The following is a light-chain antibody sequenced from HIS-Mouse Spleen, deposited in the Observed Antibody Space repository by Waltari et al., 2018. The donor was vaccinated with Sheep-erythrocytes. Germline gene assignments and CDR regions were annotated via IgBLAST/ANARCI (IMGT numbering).Light chain of an antibody. CDR2: DDG. CDR3: YSTDSSGNHRV. CDR1: ALPKKY. J-gene: IGLJ2*01. V-gene: IGLV3-10*01. Sequence: SYELTQPPSVSVSPGQTARITCSGDALPKKYAYWYQQKSGQAPALVIYDDGKRPYGISERFSGSSSGTMATLTISGAQVEDEADYYCYSTDSSGNHRVFGGGTKLTVL.